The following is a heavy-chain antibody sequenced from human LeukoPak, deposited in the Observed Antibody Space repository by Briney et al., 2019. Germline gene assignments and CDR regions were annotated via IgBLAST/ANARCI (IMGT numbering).Heavy chain of an antibody. Sequence: GESLKISCQASGYSFTNYWIGWGRQMPGRGLECMGIIYPGDSDTRYSPSFQGQVTISADKSISTAYLQWNSLKASDTAMYYCARRSISAAGYDYWGLGTLVTVSS. CDR2: IYPGDSDT. CDR3: ARRSISAAGYDY. J-gene: IGHJ4*02. V-gene: IGHV5-51*01. D-gene: IGHD6-13*01. CDR1: GYSFTNYW.